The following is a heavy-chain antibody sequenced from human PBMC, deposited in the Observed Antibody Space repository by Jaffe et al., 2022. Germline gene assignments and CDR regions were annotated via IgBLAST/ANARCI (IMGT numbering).Heavy chain of an antibody. CDR3: ARTGVDYYDSSGLNNWFDP. CDR1: GFTFSSYE. D-gene: IGHD3-22*01. J-gene: IGHJ5*02. CDR2: ISSSGSTI. V-gene: IGHV3-48*03. Sequence: EVQLVESGGGLVQPGGSLRLSCAASGFTFSSYEMNWVRQAPGKGLEWVSYISSSGSTIYYADSVKGRFTISRDNAKNSLYLQMNSLRAEDTAVYYCARTGVDYYDSSGLNNWFDPWGQGTLVTVSS.